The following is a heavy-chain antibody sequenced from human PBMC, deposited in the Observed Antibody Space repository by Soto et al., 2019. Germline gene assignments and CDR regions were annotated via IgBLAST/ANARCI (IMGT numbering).Heavy chain of an antibody. CDR2: IWNTGNTK. V-gene: IGHV3-33*06. J-gene: IGHJ4*02. D-gene: IGHD2-2*01. CDR3: AKDGPVTTTMQGYFDC. Sequence: GGSLRLSCVASGFTFSSHGMNWVRQAPGKGLEWVALIWNTGNTKYYTESVKGRFTISRDNSKNTVYLQMSSLRADDTALYYCAKDGPVTTTMQGYFDCWGQGTRVTVSS. CDR1: GFTFSSHG.